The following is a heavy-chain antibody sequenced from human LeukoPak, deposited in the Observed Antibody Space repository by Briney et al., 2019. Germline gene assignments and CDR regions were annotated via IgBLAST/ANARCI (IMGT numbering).Heavy chain of an antibody. CDR2: IYYSGST. Sequence: SETLSLTCTVSGGSISSSSYYWGWIRQPPGKGLEWIGSIYYSGSTYYNPSLKSRVTISVDTSKNQFSLKLSSVTAADTAVYYCAREYGSNWSDPWGQGTLVTVSS. J-gene: IGHJ5*02. V-gene: IGHV4-39*07. CDR3: AREYGSNWSDP. CDR1: GGSISSSSYY. D-gene: IGHD4-17*01.